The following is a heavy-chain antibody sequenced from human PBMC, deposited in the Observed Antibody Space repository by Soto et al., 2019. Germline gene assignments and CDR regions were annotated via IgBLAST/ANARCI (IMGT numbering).Heavy chain of an antibody. CDR2: IYPADSDT. J-gene: IGHJ6*02. CDR3: ARIPHSTTSYCDHNFGMDV. Sequence: GESLKISCKGSGYSFPSDWIGWVRQMPGKGLEWMGSIYPADSDTRYSPAFQGQVTISADKSIRTAYLQWSSLKASDTATYYCARIPHSTTSYCDHNFGMDVWGQGTTVTSP. V-gene: IGHV5-51*01. CDR1: GYSFPSDW. D-gene: IGHD2-2*01.